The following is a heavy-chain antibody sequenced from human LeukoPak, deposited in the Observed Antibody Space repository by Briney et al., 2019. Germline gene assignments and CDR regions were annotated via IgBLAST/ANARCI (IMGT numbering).Heavy chain of an antibody. J-gene: IGHJ6*02. V-gene: IGHV3-30*03. CDR3: ARGIYYYYYGMDV. D-gene: IGHD2-15*01. CDR2: ISYDGSNK. CDR1: GFTFSSYG. Sequence: PGGSLRLSCAASGFTFSSYGMHWVRQAPGKGLEWVAVISYDGSNKYYADSVKGRFTISRENAKNSLYLQMNSLRDEDTAVYYCARGIYYYYYGMDVWGQGTTVTVSS.